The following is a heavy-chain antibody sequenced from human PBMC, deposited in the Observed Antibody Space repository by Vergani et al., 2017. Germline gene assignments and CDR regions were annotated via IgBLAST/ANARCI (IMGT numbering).Heavy chain of an antibody. CDR1: GFTVSSNY. CDR2: IYSGGST. D-gene: IGHD3-10*01. CDR3: ASRFGSGSYYNHWGFDY. V-gene: IGHV3-53*01. J-gene: IGHJ4*02. Sequence: EVQLLESGGGLVQPGGSLRLSCAASGFTVSSNYMSWVRQAPGKGLEWVSVIYSGGSTYYADSVKGRFTISRDNSKNTLYLQMNSLRAEDTAVYYCASRFGSGSYYNHWGFDYWGQGTLVTVSS.